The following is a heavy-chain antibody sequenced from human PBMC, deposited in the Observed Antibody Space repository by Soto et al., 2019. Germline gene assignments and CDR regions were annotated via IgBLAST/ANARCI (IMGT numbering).Heavy chain of an antibody. J-gene: IGHJ6*02. CDR1: GFTFSSYG. D-gene: IGHD3-10*01. CDR2: IWYDGSNK. CDR3: AREVRGVITYGMDV. Sequence: QVQLVESGGGVVQPGRSLRLSCAASGFTFSSYGMHWVRQAPGKGLEWVAVIWYDGSNKYYADSVKGRFTISRDNSKNTLYLQMNSLRAEDTAVYHCAREVRGVITYGMDVWGQGTTVTVSS. V-gene: IGHV3-33*01.